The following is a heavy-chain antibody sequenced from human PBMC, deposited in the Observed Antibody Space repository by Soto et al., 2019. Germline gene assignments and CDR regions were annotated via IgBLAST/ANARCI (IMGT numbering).Heavy chain of an antibody. CDR3: ARALKYSSSSDWFDP. D-gene: IGHD6-6*01. V-gene: IGHV1-2*02. CDR2: INPNSGGT. CDR1: GYTFTGYY. J-gene: IGHJ5*02. Sequence: SAKVSYRASGYTFTGYYMHWVRQAPVQGLEWMGWINPNSGGTNYAQKFQGSVTMTRDTSISTAYMELSRLRSDDTAVYYCARALKYSSSSDWFDPWGQGTLVTVYS.